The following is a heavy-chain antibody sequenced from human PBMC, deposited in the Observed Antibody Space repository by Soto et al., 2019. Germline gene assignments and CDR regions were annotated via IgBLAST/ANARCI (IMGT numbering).Heavy chain of an antibody. CDR3: ARAGYCSGGSCYSLYYFDY. CDR1: GGSISSGGYY. CDR2: IYYSGST. J-gene: IGHJ4*02. V-gene: IGHV4-31*03. Sequence: QVQLQESGPGLVKPSQTLSLTCTVSGGSISSGGYYWSWIRQHPGKGLERIGYIYYSGSTYYNPSLKSRVTISVDTSKNQFSLKLSSVTAADTAVYYCARAGYCSGGSCYSLYYFDYWGQGTLVTVSS. D-gene: IGHD2-15*01.